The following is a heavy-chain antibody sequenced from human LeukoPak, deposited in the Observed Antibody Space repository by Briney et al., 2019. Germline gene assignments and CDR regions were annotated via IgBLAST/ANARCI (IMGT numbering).Heavy chain of an antibody. Sequence: SETLSLTCSVSGGSISSYYWSWIRQPPGKGLEWIGYIYYSGSTNHNPSLKSRVTISIDTSKKHFSLNLSSVSAADTAVYYCASRAFYDSSGLDFWGQGILVTVSS. V-gene: IGHV4-59*08. D-gene: IGHD3-22*01. CDR1: GGSISSYY. J-gene: IGHJ4*02. CDR2: IYYSGST. CDR3: ASRAFYDSSGLDF.